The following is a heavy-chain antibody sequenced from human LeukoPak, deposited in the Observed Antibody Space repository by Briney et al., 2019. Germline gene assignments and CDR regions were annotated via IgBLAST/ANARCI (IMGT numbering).Heavy chain of an antibody. CDR3: ASDSQVAGIDH. J-gene: IGHJ4*02. D-gene: IGHD6-19*01. CDR1: GGSISSTSNW. V-gene: IGHV4-4*02. CDR2: IYHTGST. Sequence: PSGTLSLTCAVSGGSISSTSNWWSWVRQPPGMGLEWIGEIYHTGSTNYSPSLKSRLTMSVDKSKNQFSLKLSSVTAADTAVYYCASDSQVAGIDHWGQGTLVTVSS.